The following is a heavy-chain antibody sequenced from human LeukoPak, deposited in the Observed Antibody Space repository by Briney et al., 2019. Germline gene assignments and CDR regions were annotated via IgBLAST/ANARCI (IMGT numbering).Heavy chain of an antibody. CDR3: ASSCSSTSCYRPY. CDR2: IYYSGST. V-gene: IGHV4-30-4*08. J-gene: IGHJ4*02. Sequence: SETLSLTCTVSGGSISSGDYYWSWIRQPPGKGLEWIGYIYYSGSTYYNPSLKSRVTISVGTSKNQFSLKLSSVTAADTAVYYCASSCSSTSCYRPYWGQGTLVTVSS. D-gene: IGHD2-2*01. CDR1: GGSISSGDYY.